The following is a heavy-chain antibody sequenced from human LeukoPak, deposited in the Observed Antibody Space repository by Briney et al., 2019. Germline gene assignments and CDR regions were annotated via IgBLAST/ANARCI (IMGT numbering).Heavy chain of an antibody. D-gene: IGHD5-24*01. V-gene: IGHV3-20*04. CDR3: ARNRGWQQFDY. CDR2: ISWNGGST. J-gene: IGHJ4*02. Sequence: PGGSLRLSCAASGFNLDEHGLSWVRQVPGKGLEGVAGISWNGGSTGQVDAVRGRFTISRDNAKVYLQMNNLRAEDTAVYFCARNRGWQQFDYWGQGTLVTVSS. CDR1: GFNLDEHG.